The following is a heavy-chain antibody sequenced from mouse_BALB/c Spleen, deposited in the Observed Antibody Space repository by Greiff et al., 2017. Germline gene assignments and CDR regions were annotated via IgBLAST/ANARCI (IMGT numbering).Heavy chain of an antibody. J-gene: IGHJ4*01. V-gene: IGHV1-4*02. D-gene: IGHD2-4*01. CDR3: VSYYDPYAMDY. Sequence: VQLQQSAAELARPGASVKMSCKASGYTFTSYTMHWVKQRPGQGLEWIGYINPSSGYTEYNQKFKDKTTLTADKSSSTAYMQLSSLTSEDSAVYYCVSYYDPYAMDYWGQGTSVTVSS. CDR1: GYTFTSYT. CDR2: INPSSGYT.